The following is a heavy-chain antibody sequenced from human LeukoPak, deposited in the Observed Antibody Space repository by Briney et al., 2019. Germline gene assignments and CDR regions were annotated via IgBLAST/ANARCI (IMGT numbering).Heavy chain of an antibody. CDR3: VRRDTGWNYFDY. Sequence: PSETLSLTCAVSGGSINSHYWGWIRQPPGKGLQWIGDIYYTGKNNYNPSLKSRVTISLDTSKDHLSLNLTSVLAADTAIYYCVRRDTGWNYFDYWGQGILVPVSS. V-gene: IGHV4-59*08. D-gene: IGHD6-19*01. CDR2: IYYTGKN. J-gene: IGHJ4*02. CDR1: GGSINSHY.